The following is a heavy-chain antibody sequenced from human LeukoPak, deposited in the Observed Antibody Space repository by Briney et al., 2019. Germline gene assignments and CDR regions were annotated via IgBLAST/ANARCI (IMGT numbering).Heavy chain of an antibody. J-gene: IGHJ1*01. D-gene: IGHD2-15*01. CDR3: TRGLVVVAQYFQH. V-gene: IGHV3-48*01. CDR1: GFTLDTYT. CDR2: IDTTSTTM. Sequence: GGSLRLSCAASGFTLDTYTMNWVRQAPGTGLEWVSYIDTTSTTMYYADSVKGRFTISRDNAKNSLYLQMNSLRVEDTAAYYCTRGLVVVAQYFQHWGQGTLVTVSS.